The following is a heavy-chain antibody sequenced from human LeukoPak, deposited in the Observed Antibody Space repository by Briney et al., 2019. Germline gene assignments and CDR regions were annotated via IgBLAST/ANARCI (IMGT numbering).Heavy chain of an antibody. CDR3: ARVAHSEEPVKTYYYGMDV. Sequence: GGSLRLSCAASGFTFSSYWMHWVRQAPGKGLVWVSRINSDGSSTSYADSVKGRFTISRDNAKNTLYLQMNSLRAEDTAVYYCARVAHSEEPVKTYYYGMDVWGKGTTGTVSS. D-gene: IGHD1-14*01. CDR2: INSDGSST. CDR1: GFTFSSYW. J-gene: IGHJ6*04. V-gene: IGHV3-74*01.